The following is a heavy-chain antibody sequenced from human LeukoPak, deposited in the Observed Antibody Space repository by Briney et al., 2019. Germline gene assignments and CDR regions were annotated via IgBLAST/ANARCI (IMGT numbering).Heavy chain of an antibody. CDR1: GYTFTGYY. D-gene: IGHD3-16*02. CDR3: ARDRVSSLANNFDI. J-gene: IGHJ3*02. Sequence: ASVKVSRKASGYTFTGYYMHWVRQAPGQGLEWMGRINPNSGGTNYAQKFQGRVTMTRDTSISTAYMELSRLRSDDTAVYYCARDRVSSLANNFDIWGQGTMVTVSS. V-gene: IGHV1-2*06. CDR2: INPNSGGT.